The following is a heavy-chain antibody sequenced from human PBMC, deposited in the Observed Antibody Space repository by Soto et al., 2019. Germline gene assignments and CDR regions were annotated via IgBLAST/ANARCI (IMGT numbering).Heavy chain of an antibody. CDR2: ISAYNGNT. Sequence: ASVKISCKASGYTFTSYGISWVRQAPGQGLEWMGWISAYNGNTNYAQKLQGRVTMTTDTSTSTAYMELRSLRSDDTAVYYCARDGGYDFWSGYYSSAYGMEVWGQGTTVTVSS. CDR1: GYTFTSYG. V-gene: IGHV1-18*04. J-gene: IGHJ6*02. CDR3: ARDGGYDFWSGYYSSAYGMEV. D-gene: IGHD3-3*01.